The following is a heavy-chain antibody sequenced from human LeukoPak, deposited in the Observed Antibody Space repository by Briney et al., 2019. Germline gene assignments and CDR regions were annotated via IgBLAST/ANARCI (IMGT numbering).Heavy chain of an antibody. CDR3: ASVTYYYDSSGYYHFDY. Sequence: GGSLRLSCAASGFTFSSYEMNWVRQAPGKGLEWVSYISSSGSTIYYADSMKGRFTISRDNAKNSLYLQMNSLRAEDTAVYYCASVTYYYDSSGYYHFDYWGQGTLVTVSS. CDR1: GFTFSSYE. J-gene: IGHJ4*02. D-gene: IGHD3-22*01. V-gene: IGHV3-48*03. CDR2: ISSSGSTI.